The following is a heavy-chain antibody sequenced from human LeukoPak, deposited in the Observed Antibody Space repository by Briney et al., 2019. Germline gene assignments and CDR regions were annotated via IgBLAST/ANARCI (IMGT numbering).Heavy chain of an antibody. V-gene: IGHV3-7*04. CDR3: ARGTIAAAGYYYFDY. CDR1: GFTFSSYW. Sequence: GGSLRLSCAASGFTFSSYWMSWVRQAPVKGLEWVANIKQDGSEKYYVDSVKGRFTISRDNAKNPLYLQMNSLRAEDTAVYYCARGTIAAAGYYYFDYWGQGTQVTVSS. J-gene: IGHJ4*02. D-gene: IGHD6-13*01. CDR2: IKQDGSEK.